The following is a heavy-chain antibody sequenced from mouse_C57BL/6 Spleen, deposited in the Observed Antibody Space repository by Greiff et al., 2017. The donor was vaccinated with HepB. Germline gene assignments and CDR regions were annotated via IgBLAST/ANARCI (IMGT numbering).Heavy chain of an antibody. Sequence: VQVVESGGGLVKPGGSLKLSCAASGFTFSSYAMSWVRQTPEKRLEWVATISDGGSYTYYPDNVKGRFTISRDNAKNNLYLQMSHLKSEDTAMYYCASLYGNYWYFDVWGTGTTVTVSS. D-gene: IGHD2-1*01. J-gene: IGHJ1*03. CDR2: ISDGGSYT. V-gene: IGHV5-4*01. CDR1: GFTFSSYA. CDR3: ASLYGNYWYFDV.